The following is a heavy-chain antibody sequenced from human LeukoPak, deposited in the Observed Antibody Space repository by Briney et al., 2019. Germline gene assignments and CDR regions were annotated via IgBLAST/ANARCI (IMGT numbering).Heavy chain of an antibody. V-gene: IGHV4-38-2*02. CDR3: ARVKNLPHDRHAFDI. CDR2: IYPSGST. D-gene: IGHD3-16*01. CDR1: GYSISSGYY. Sequence: SETLSLACTVSGYSISSGYYWGWIRQPPGKRLEWIGSIYPSGSTFYNPSLKSRVTMSVDMSRNQFSLKLSSMTAADTAVYYCARVKNLPHDRHAFDIWGQGTMVTVSS. J-gene: IGHJ3*02.